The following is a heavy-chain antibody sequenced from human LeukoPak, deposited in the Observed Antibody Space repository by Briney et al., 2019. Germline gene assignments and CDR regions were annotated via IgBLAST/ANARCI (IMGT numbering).Heavy chain of an antibody. CDR3: ARGFDSKSTYFDY. CDR1: GGSINTHY. D-gene: IGHD5-12*01. CDR2: ISYSGST. Sequence: SETLSLTCTVSGGSINTHYWNWIRQPPGKGLEWIGYISYSGSTNYNPSLKSRVTISVDTSKNPFFLMLSSVTAADTAVYYCARGFDSKSTYFDYWGQGTLVTVSS. J-gene: IGHJ4*02. V-gene: IGHV4-59*11.